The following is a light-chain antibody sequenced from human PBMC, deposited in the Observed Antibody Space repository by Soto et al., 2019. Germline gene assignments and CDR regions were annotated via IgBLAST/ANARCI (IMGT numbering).Light chain of an antibody. Sequence: DIQMTQSPSTLSASEGDRVTITCRASQSISSWLAWYQQKPGTAPKVLIYHASNLQSGVPSRFSGSGSGTEFTLTISSLQPDDFATYYCQQYNSYSFGQGTKV. J-gene: IGKJ1*01. CDR2: HAS. CDR3: QQYNSYS. CDR1: QSISSW. V-gene: IGKV1-5*01.